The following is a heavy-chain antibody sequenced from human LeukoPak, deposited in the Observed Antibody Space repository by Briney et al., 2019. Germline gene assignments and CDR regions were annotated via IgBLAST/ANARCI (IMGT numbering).Heavy chain of an antibody. CDR1: GFTFSGYS. Sequence: GGSLRLSCAASGFTFSGYSMNWVRQAPGKGLEWVSSISSGTYIYYADSVRGRFTISRDSAKNSLYLQMNSLRAEDTAVYYCARAIAAGGVDYWGQGTLVTVSS. CDR3: ARAIAAGGVDY. D-gene: IGHD6-13*01. CDR2: ISSGTYI. V-gene: IGHV3-21*01. J-gene: IGHJ4*02.